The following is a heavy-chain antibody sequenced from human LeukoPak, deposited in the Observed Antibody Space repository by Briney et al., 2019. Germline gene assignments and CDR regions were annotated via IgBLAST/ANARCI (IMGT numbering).Heavy chain of an antibody. CDR1: GFTFSSYA. CDR2: ISGSGGST. V-gene: IGHV3-23*01. D-gene: IGHD5-18*01. J-gene: IGHJ4*02. Sequence: PGGSLRLSCAASGFTFSSYAMSWVRQAPGKGLEWVSAISGSGGSTYYADSVKGWFTISRDNSKNTLYLQMNSLRAEDTAVYYCAKTSIQLWLLGDYWGQGTLVTVSS. CDR3: AKTSIQLWLLGDY.